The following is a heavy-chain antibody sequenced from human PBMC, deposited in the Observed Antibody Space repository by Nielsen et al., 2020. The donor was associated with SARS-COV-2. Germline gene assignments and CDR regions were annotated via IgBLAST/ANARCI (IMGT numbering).Heavy chain of an antibody. D-gene: IGHD3-9*01. Sequence: WIRQPPGKGLEWVSAISGSGGSTYYADSVKGRFTISRDNSKNTLYLQMNSLRAEDTAVYYCARARRFGYDILTSRGTYYFDYWGQGTLVTVSS. J-gene: IGHJ4*02. CDR3: ARARRFGYDILTSRGTYYFDY. V-gene: IGHV3-23*01. CDR2: ISGSGGST.